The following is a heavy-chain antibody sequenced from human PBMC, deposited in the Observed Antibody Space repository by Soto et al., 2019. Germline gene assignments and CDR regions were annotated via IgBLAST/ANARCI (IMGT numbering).Heavy chain of an antibody. D-gene: IGHD1-26*01. V-gene: IGHV3-48*03. J-gene: IGHJ3*01. Sequence: EVQLVESGGGLVQPGGSLRLSCAVSGFTFSSSEMYWVRQAPGKGLEWISYIHPSGQPIFYADSVKGRFTISRDNANNSLFLQMNSLRAEDTAVYYRARRASRWGQGTMVTVSS. CDR1: GFTFSSSE. CDR3: ARRASR. CDR2: IHPSGQPI.